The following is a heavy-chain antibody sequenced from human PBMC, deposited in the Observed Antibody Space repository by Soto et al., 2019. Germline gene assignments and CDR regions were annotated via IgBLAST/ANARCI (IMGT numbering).Heavy chain of an antibody. CDR3: ARGPYRERDDLLTGHYYCFGMDV. J-gene: IGHJ6*02. CDR2: IIPIFRTA. D-gene: IGHD3-9*01. CDR1: GGTFSSSA. V-gene: IGHV1-69*01. Sequence: QVQLVQSGAEVKKPGSSVKVSCKASGGTFSSSAITWVRQAPGQGLEWMGGIIPIFRTANYAQKFQSRVKITADESTSTVYMELSSLRSDDTAVFYCARGPYRERDDLLTGHYYCFGMDVWGQGTTVTVSS.